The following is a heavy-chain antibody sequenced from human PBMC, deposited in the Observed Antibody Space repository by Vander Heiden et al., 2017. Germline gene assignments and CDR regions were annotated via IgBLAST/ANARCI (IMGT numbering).Heavy chain of an antibody. CDR3: TRALNPYYYDSSGLSDAFDI. CDR2: IWYDGSNK. Sequence: QVQLVESGGGVVQPGSSLRLSCTASGFTFSAYGMHWVRQAPGKGLGWVALIWYDGSNKFYADSMKGRFTISRDNSKNTLYVQMNTLRAEDTAVYYCTRALNPYYYDSSGLSDAFDIWGQGTMVTVSS. CDR1: GFTFSAYG. J-gene: IGHJ3*02. D-gene: IGHD3-22*01. V-gene: IGHV3-33*01.